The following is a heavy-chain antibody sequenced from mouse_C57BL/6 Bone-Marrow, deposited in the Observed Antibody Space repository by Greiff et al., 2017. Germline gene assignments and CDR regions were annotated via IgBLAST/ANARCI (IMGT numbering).Heavy chain of an antibody. CDR3: ADYYDYDDMDY. V-gene: IGHV1-64*01. CDR2: IHPNSGST. CDR1: GYTFTSYW. Sequence: QVPLQQPGAELVKPGASVKLSCKASGYTFTSYWMHWVKQRPGQGLEWIGMIHPNSGSTNYNEKFQSKATLTVDKSSSTAYMQLINLTSEDSAVYSFADYYDYDDMDYGGQGTSVTVSS. J-gene: IGHJ4*01. D-gene: IGHD2-1*01.